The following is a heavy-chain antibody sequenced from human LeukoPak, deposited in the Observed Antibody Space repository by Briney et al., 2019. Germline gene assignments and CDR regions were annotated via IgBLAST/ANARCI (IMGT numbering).Heavy chain of an antibody. Sequence: ASVKVSCKASGYTFTNFDINWVRQASGQGLEWVGWMNPNSGSTGYAQKFQGRVTMTRNTSIGTAYMELSSLRSDDTAVYYCARAILGMIIRAFDPWGQGTLVNVSS. V-gene: IGHV1-8*01. CDR2: MNPNSGST. CDR3: ARAILGMIIRAFDP. J-gene: IGHJ5*02. CDR1: GYTFTNFD. D-gene: IGHD3-3*01.